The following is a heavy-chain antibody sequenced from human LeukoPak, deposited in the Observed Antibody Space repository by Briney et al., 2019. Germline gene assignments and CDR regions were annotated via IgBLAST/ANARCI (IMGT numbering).Heavy chain of an antibody. CDR1: GFTFSIYS. CDR2: ISSISSSI. CDR3: ARSSYCSSSSV. V-gene: IGHV3-48*01. Sequence: GGSLRLSCAASGFTFSIYSMNWVRQAPGKGLEWVSYISSISSSIYYADSVKGRFTISRDNAKNSLYLEMNSLRAEDTAVYYCARSSYCSSSSVWGQGTMVTVSS. J-gene: IGHJ3*01. D-gene: IGHD6-6*01.